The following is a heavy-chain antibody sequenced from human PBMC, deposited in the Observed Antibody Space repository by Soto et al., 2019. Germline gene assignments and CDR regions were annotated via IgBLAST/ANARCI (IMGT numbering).Heavy chain of an antibody. J-gene: IGHJ6*03. D-gene: IGHD3-10*01. CDR1: GRSISMYY. V-gene: IGHV4-59*01. CDR3: ARYGSDAPAVGYYYYYMDV. CDR2: IYYSGST. Sequence: PSETLSLTCTVLGRSISMYYWSWIRQRPGKGLEWIGYIYYSGSTNYSPSLKSRVTISVDTSKNQFSLKLSSVTAADTAVYYCARYGSDAPAVGYYYYYMDVWGKGTTVP.